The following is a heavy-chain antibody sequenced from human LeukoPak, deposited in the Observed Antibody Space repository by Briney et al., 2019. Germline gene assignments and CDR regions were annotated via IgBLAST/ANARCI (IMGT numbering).Heavy chain of an antibody. J-gene: IGHJ5*02. D-gene: IGHD3-10*01. Sequence: PSETLSLTCTVSGGSISGSSYYWGWIRQPPGKGLEWIGSIYYSGNTYYDPSLKSRVTISVGTSKNQFSLKLSSVTAADTAVYYCARDGSGSWGQGTLVTVSS. CDR2: IYYSGNT. V-gene: IGHV4-39*07. CDR1: GGSISGSSYY. CDR3: ARDGSGS.